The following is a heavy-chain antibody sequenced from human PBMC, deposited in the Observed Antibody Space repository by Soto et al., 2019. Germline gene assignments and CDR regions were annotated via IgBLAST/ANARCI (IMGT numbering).Heavy chain of an antibody. CDR2: IIPILGIA. V-gene: IGHV1-69*04. CDR3: ARDGIAVASLLSY. J-gene: IGHJ4*02. Sequence: ASVKVSCKASGGTFSSYTISWVRQAPGQGLEWMGRIIPILGIANYAQKFQGRVTITADKSTSTAYMELSSLRSEDTAVYYCARDGIAVASLLSYWGQGTLVTVSS. D-gene: IGHD6-19*01. CDR1: GGTFSSYT.